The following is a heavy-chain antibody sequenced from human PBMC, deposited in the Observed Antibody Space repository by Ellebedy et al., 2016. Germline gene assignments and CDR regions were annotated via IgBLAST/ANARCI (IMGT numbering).Heavy chain of an antibody. CDR2: IKSKYDGETI. Sequence: GESLKISXAASGFTFSSYAMSWVRQAPGKGLEWVGRIKSKYDGETIDYAAPVKGRFTISREDSKNTVYLQMNSLKTEDTAVYYCARDPGTGTTAWPHWFDPWGQGTLVTVSS. CDR3: ARDPGTGTTAWPHWFDP. CDR1: GFTFSSYA. J-gene: IGHJ5*02. V-gene: IGHV3-15*01. D-gene: IGHD1-1*01.